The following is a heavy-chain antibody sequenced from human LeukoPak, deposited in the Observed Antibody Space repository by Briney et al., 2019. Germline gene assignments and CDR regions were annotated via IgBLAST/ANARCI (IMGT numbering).Heavy chain of an antibody. Sequence: GGSLRLSCAASGFTVSSNYMSWVRQAPGKGLEWVSGIYSGGSTYYADSVKGRFTISRDKSKNTLYLQMNTLRAEDTAVYYCARARAGWFGEFLPWGQGTLVTVSS. CDR3: ARARAGWFGEFLP. V-gene: IGHV3-66*01. D-gene: IGHD3-10*01. CDR1: GFTVSSNY. J-gene: IGHJ5*02. CDR2: IYSGGST.